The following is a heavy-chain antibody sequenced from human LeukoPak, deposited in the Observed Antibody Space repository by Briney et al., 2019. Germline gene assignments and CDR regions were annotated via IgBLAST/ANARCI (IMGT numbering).Heavy chain of an antibody. CDR1: GFTFSSYG. D-gene: IGHD3-22*01. V-gene: IGHV3-33*01. J-gene: IGHJ4*02. CDR2: IWYDGSNK. Sequence: PGRSLRLSCAASGFTFSSYGMHWVRQAPGKGLVWVAVIWYDGSNKYYADSVKGRFTISRDNSKNTLYLQMNSLRAEDTAVYYCARGGGDSSGYYYEILLKNWGQGTLVTVSS. CDR3: ARGGGDSSGYYYEILLKN.